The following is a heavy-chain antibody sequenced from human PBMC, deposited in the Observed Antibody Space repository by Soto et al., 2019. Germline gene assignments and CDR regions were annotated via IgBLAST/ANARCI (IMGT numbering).Heavy chain of an antibody. CDR1: GFTFSSSW. CDR2: INEDGSEK. Sequence: EVQLVESGGGLVQPGGSLRLSCAASGFTFSSSWMTWVRQTPGKGLAWVASINEDGSEKDYVDSVRGRFTISRENARNSLYLQMNSLRAEDTALYYCGRSESSAYKSWGQGPLVTVSS. D-gene: IGHD3-16*01. CDR3: GRSESSAYKS. J-gene: IGHJ4*02. V-gene: IGHV3-7*01.